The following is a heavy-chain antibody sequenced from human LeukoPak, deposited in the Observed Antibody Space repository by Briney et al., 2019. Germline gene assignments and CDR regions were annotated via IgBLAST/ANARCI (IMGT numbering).Heavy chain of an antibody. D-gene: IGHD3-22*01. V-gene: IGHV1-18*01. CDR1: GYTFTSYG. CDR2: ISAYNGNT. CDR3: ARLGAGDYYDSSGYYLFDY. Sequence: ASVKVSCKASGYTFTSYGISWVRQAPGQGLEWMGWISAYNGNTNYAQKLQGRVTMTTDTSTSTAYMELSSLRSEDTAVYYCARLGAGDYYDSSGYYLFDYWGQGTLVTVSS. J-gene: IGHJ4*02.